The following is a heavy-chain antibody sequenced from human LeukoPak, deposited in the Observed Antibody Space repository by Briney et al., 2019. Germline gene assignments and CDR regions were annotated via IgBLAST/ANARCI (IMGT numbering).Heavy chain of an antibody. CDR3: AKGTVAGRQRAPPKEWFDP. Sequence: GGSLRLSCIASGFTLSHFWMSWVRQAPGKGLEWLANIKPDDSEKYYGNSVKGRFTIFRDNAKNSVYLQMNSLRAEDSAVYYCAKGTVAGRQRAPPKEWFDPWGQGTLVTVSS. J-gene: IGHJ5*02. CDR1: GFTLSHFW. CDR2: IKPDDSEK. V-gene: IGHV3-7*01. D-gene: IGHD6-6*01.